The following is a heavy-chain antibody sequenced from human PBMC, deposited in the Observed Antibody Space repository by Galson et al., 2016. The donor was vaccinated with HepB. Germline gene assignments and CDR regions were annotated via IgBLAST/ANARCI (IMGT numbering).Heavy chain of an antibody. Sequence: SLRLSCAASGFSFSYYWMSWVRQAPGKGLEWVANIKQDGSDQYYVDSVKGRFTISRDNAKNSLYLQMNSLRAEDTAVYYCARENDAFDIWGQGTMVTVSS. CDR3: ARENDAFDI. CDR1: GFSFSYYW. CDR2: IKQDGSDQ. V-gene: IGHV3-7*01. J-gene: IGHJ3*02.